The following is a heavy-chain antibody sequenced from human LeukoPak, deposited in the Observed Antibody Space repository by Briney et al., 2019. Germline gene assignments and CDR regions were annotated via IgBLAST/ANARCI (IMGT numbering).Heavy chain of an antibody. CDR1: GNSFTSYW. V-gene: IGHV5-51*01. D-gene: IGHD5-12*01. CDR2: IYPGDSDT. CDR3: ARPAGGGYVGYFFDY. Sequence: GESLKISCKGSGNSFTSYWIGWVRQMPGKGLEWMGIIYPGDSDTGYSPSFQGQVTISADKSISTAYLQWSSLKASDTAMYYCARPAGGGYVGYFFDYWGQGTLVTVSS. J-gene: IGHJ4*02.